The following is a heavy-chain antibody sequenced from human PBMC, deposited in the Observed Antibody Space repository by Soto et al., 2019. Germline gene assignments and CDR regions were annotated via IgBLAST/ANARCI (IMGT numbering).Heavy chain of an antibody. V-gene: IGHV4-59*01. Sequence: QVQLQESGPGLVKPSETLSLTCTVSGGSISSYYWSWIRQPPGKGLEWIGYIYYSGSTNYNPSLKSRVTISVDTSKNQFSLKLSSVTAADTAVYYCARGGIVTAFGFWGQGTMVTVSS. CDR2: IYYSGST. CDR1: GGSISSYY. D-gene: IGHD3-16*01. CDR3: ARGGIVTAFGF. J-gene: IGHJ3*01.